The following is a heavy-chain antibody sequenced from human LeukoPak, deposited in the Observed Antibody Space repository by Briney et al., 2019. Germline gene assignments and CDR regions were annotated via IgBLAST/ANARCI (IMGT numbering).Heavy chain of an antibody. CDR1: GYTFTTYW. CDR2: IYPGDSDT. J-gene: IGHJ4*02. Sequence: LGESLKISCKGSGYTFTTYWIAWVRQMPGKGLEWMAIIYPGDSDTKYSPSFQGQISVSVDKSTSTAYLQWNSLQASDTAMYYCARRLTTEETFDHWGQGTLVTVSS. D-gene: IGHD1-1*01. V-gene: IGHV5-51*01. CDR3: ARRLTTEETFDH.